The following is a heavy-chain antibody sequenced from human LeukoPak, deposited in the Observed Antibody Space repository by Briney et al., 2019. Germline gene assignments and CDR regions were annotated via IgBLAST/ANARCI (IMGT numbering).Heavy chain of an antibody. Sequence: GGSLILSCAASGFTFSTYAINWVRQAPGKGLEWVAVISYDGSNKNYADSVKGRFTISRDNSKNTLYLQMNSLRAEDTAVYYCARDPEHYGSGSYLDYWGQGSLVTVSS. J-gene: IGHJ4*02. D-gene: IGHD3-10*01. CDR3: ARDPEHYGSGSYLDY. V-gene: IGHV3-30*04. CDR2: ISYDGSNK. CDR1: GFTFSTYA.